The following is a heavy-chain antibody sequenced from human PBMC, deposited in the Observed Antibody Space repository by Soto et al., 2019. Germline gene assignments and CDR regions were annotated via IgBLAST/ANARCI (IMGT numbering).Heavy chain of an antibody. J-gene: IGHJ4*02. CDR1: GGSISSYY. CDR3: ARDSVWGSSLHFDY. V-gene: IGHV4-59*01. CDR2: IYYSGST. D-gene: IGHD3-16*01. Sequence: SETLSLTCTVSGGSISSYYWSWIRQPPGKGLEWIGYIYYSGSTNYNPSLKSRVTISVDTSKNQFSLKLSSVTAAGTAVYYCARDSVWGSSLHFDYWGQGTLVTVSS.